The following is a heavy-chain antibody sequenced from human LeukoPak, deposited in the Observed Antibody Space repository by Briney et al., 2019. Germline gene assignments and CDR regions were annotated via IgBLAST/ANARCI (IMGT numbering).Heavy chain of an antibody. CDR2: IYPGDSDT. Sequence: PGESLKISCKGSGYSFTSYWIGWVRQMPGKGLEWMGIIYPGDSDTRYSPSFQGQVTISADKSISTAYLQWSSLKASDTAMYYCARHGGIAAAGTYYYYYGMDVWGQGTTVTVSS. CDR3: ARHGGIAAAGTYYYYYGMDV. J-gene: IGHJ6*02. D-gene: IGHD6-13*01. CDR1: GYSFTSYW. V-gene: IGHV5-51*01.